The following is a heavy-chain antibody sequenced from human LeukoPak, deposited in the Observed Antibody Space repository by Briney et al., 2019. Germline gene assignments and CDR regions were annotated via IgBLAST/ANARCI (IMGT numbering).Heavy chain of an antibody. CDR2: IIPISGTA. CDR1: GGTFSSYA. D-gene: IGHD6-13*01. V-gene: IGHV1-69*06. Sequence: SVKVSCKASGGTFSSYAISWVRQAPGQGLEWMGGIIPISGTANYAQKFQGRVTITADKSTSTAYMELSSLRSEDTAVYYCAREGDSSSTFDYWGQGTLVTVSS. J-gene: IGHJ4*02. CDR3: AREGDSSSTFDY.